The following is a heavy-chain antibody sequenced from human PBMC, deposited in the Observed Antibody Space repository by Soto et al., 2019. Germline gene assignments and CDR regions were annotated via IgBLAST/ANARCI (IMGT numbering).Heavy chain of an antibody. CDR3: ARDQAGATHY. CDR2: INPSGGST. J-gene: IGHJ4*02. Sequence: QVQLVQSGAEVKKPGASVKVSCKASGYTFPTYYMHWVRQAPGQGLEWMGIINPSGGSTSYAQKFQGRGTMPRDTSTSTVYMELSSLRSEDTAVYYCARDQAGATHYWGQGTLVTVSS. D-gene: IGHD1-26*01. V-gene: IGHV1-46*01. CDR1: GYTFPTYY.